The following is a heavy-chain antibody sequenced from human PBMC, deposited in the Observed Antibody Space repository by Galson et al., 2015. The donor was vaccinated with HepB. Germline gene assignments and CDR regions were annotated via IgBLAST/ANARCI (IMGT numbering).Heavy chain of an antibody. CDR2: ISSSSSTI. J-gene: IGHJ3*02. V-gene: IGHV3-48*01. D-gene: IGHD6-6*01. CDR3: ARAGAARPRGAFDI. Sequence: SLRLSCAASGFTFSSYSMNWVRQAPGKGLEWVSYISSSSSTIYYADSVKGRFTISRDNAKNSLYLQMNSLRAEDTAVYYCARAGAARPRGAFDIWGQGTMVTVSS. CDR1: GFTFSSYS.